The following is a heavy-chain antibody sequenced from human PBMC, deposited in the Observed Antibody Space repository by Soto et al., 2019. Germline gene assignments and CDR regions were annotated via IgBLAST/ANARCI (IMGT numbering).Heavy chain of an antibody. D-gene: IGHD2-21*02. Sequence: PGGSLRLSCAASGFSVSRYAMMWVRQPPGKGQEWVAGMTGSGGDIRYADPVKGRSTISKDNSKNTLYLQMNSLRAEDTAIYYCAKDAVYGDGLWLAGNWGQGTLVTVSS. V-gene: IGHV3-23*01. CDR3: AKDAVYGDGLWLAGN. CDR2: MTGSGGDI. CDR1: GFSVSRYA. J-gene: IGHJ4*02.